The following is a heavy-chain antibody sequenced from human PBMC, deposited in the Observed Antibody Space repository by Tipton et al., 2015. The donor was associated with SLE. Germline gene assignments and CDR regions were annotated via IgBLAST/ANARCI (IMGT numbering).Heavy chain of an antibody. Sequence: TLSLTCTVSGHSITNYYWSWIRHSAGKGLECIGRIHTSGSTNYNPSLKSRVTMSVDTSKNPVSLKLSSVTAADTALYYCARAPWWGRSDAFDIWGQGTMVTVSS. V-gene: IGHV4-4*07. CDR3: ARAPWWGRSDAFDI. J-gene: IGHJ3*02. CDR1: GHSITNYY. CDR2: IHTSGST. D-gene: IGHD2-15*01.